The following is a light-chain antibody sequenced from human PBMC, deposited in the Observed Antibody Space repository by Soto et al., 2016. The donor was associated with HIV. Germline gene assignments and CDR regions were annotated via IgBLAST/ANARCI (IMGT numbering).Light chain of an antibody. V-gene: IGKV1-39*01. J-gene: IGKJ2*01. CDR3: LQDYDRPYT. CDR1: RSISSY. CDR2: AAS. Sequence: DIQMTQSPSSLSASVGDRVTITCRASRSISSYLNWYQQKPGKAPQLLIYAASSLQSGVPSRFSGSGSGTDFTLTISSLQPEDSASYFCLQDYDRPYTFGQGTKLEIK.